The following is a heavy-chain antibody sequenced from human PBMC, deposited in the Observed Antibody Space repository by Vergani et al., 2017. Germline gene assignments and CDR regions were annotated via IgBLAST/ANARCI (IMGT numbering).Heavy chain of an antibody. J-gene: IGHJ4*02. V-gene: IGHV1-18*01. CDR2: ISAYNGNT. D-gene: IGHD4-17*01. CDR3: ASDHGATVTKEARSSGDY. CDR1: GYTFTSYG. Sequence: QVQLVQSGAEVKKPGASVKVSCKASGYTFTSYGISWVRQAPGQGLEWMGWISAYNGNTNYAQKLQGRVNRTTDTSPSTAYMELRSLRSDDPAVYYCASDHGATVTKEARSSGDYGGQGTLVTVSS.